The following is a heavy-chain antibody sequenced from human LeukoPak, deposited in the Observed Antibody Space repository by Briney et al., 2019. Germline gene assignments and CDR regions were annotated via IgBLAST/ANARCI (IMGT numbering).Heavy chain of an antibody. CDR1: GGSFSGYY. D-gene: IGHD3-3*01. Sequence: SETLSLTCAVYGGSFSGYYWSWIRQPPAKWLDLIGEINPSGSTNYNPSLKSRVTISVDTSKNQFSLKLSSVTAADTAVYYCARVGPTYYDFWRARDYMDVWGKGTTVTVSS. J-gene: IGHJ6*03. CDR2: INPSGST. CDR3: ARVGPTYYDFWRARDYMDV. V-gene: IGHV4-34*01.